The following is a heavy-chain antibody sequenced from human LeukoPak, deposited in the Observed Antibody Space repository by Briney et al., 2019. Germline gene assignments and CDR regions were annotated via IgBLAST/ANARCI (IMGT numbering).Heavy chain of an antibody. Sequence: SETLSLTCAVYGGSFSSYYWSWIRQPPGKGLEWIGGINHSGSTNYNPSLKSRVTISVDTSKNQFSLKLTSLTAADTAVYYCARGLAEGYRDYHLGFFDYWGQGTLVTVSS. D-gene: IGHD4-17*01. CDR2: INHSGST. CDR3: ARGLAEGYRDYHLGFFDY. J-gene: IGHJ4*02. CDR1: GGSFSSYY. V-gene: IGHV4-34*01.